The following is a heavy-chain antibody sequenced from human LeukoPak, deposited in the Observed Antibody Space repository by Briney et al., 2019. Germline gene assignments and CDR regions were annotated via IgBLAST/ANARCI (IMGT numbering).Heavy chain of an antibody. V-gene: IGHV4-59*08. CDR2: IYYSGST. Sequence: SETLSLTCTVSGGSISSYYWSWIRQPPGKGLEWIGYIYYSGSTNYNPSLKSRVTISVDTSKNQFSLSLSSVTAADTAVYYCARLGCCSGGSCLGADYWGQGTLVTVSS. CDR1: GGSISSYY. CDR3: ARLGCCSGGSCLGADY. D-gene: IGHD2-15*01. J-gene: IGHJ4*02.